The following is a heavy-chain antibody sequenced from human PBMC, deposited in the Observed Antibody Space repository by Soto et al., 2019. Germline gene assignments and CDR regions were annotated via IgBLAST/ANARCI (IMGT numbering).Heavy chain of an antibody. Sequence: KPSETLSLTCSLSGASITSTTYFWAWIRQPPGKGLEWVGSIYYSGKTRYNPSLKSRATISVDRSRNQFSLQVSSVTAADTAVYYCAKNLPRTGRFDYWGQGTVVTVSS. V-gene: IGHV4-39*01. CDR1: GASITSTTYF. J-gene: IGHJ4*02. CDR2: IYYSGKT. CDR3: AKNLPRTGRFDY.